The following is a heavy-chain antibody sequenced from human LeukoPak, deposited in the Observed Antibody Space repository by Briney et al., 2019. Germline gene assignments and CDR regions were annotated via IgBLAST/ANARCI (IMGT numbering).Heavy chain of an antibody. CDR3: ARSSREYCSGGSCYSTNFDY. V-gene: IGHV1-18*01. CDR2: ISAYNGNT. D-gene: IGHD2-15*01. CDR1: GYTFTSYG. Sequence: ASVKVSCKASGYTFTSYGISWVRQAPGQGLEWMGWISAYNGNTNYAQKLQGRVTMTTDTSTSTAYVELRSLRSDDTAVYYCARSSREYCSGGSCYSTNFDYWGQGTLVTVSS. J-gene: IGHJ4*02.